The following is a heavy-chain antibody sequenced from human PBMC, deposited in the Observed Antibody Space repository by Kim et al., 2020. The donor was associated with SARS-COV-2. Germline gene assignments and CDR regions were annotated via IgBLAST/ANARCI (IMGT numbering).Heavy chain of an antibody. Sequence: GGSLRLSCAASGFTFSSYSMNWVRQAPGKGLEWVSSISSSSSYIYYADSVKGRFTISRDNAKNSLYLQMNSLRAEDTAVYYCATDPIVATRGLTDYWGQGTLVTVSS. CDR2: ISSSSSYI. J-gene: IGHJ4*02. V-gene: IGHV3-21*01. CDR1: GFTFSSYS. D-gene: IGHD5-12*01. CDR3: ATDPIVATRGLTDY.